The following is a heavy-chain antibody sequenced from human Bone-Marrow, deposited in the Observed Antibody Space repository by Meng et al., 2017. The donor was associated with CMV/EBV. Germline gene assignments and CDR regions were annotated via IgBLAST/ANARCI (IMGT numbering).Heavy chain of an antibody. J-gene: IGHJ6*02. V-gene: IGHV3-30*03. D-gene: IGHD2-2*02. Sequence: GGSLRLSCAASGFTFSSYWMHWVRQAPGKGLEWVAVISYDGSNKYYADSVKGRFTISRDNSKNTLYLQMNSLRTEDTAVYYCARGRQYCSSTSCYRGYYYYYGMDVWGQGTTVTVSS. CDR3: ARGRQYCSSTSCYRGYYYYYGMDV. CDR1: GFTFSSYW. CDR2: ISYDGSNK.